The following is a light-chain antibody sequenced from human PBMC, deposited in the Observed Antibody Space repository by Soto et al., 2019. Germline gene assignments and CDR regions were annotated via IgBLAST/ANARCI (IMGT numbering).Light chain of an antibody. CDR2: GAS. J-gene: IGKJ1*01. V-gene: IGKV3-20*01. Sequence: ETMLTLSPGALSLSPGERATLSCRASQSVSSSSLAGYRRKPGQAPRLLIYGASSRATGIPDRFSGSGSGTDFTLTSSKLEPEDFAVYYCQQYGSSPRTFGQGTKVDNK. CDR1: QSVSSSS. CDR3: QQYGSSPRT.